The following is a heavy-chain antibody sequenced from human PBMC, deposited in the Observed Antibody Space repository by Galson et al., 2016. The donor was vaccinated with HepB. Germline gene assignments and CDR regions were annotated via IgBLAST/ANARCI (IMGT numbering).Heavy chain of an antibody. D-gene: IGHD2-2*01. CDR2: ISRSGVST. CDR3: VQGSTAPAV. V-gene: IGHV3-23*01. Sequence: SLRLSCAASGFTFSSYGMHWVRQAPGKGLEVVSSISRSGVSTDYADSVKGRFTIARDNSKNTLSRQMNSLTADDTAIYYCVQGSTAPAVWGKGTTVTVSS. CDR1: GFTFSSYG. J-gene: IGHJ6*04.